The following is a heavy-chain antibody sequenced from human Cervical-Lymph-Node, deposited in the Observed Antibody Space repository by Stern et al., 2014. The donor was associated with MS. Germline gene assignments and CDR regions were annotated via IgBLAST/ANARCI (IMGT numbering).Heavy chain of an antibody. CDR3: AREWANSRTFDY. V-gene: IGHV3-30*01. CDR2: LSYDGTNK. CDR1: GFAFSDYA. J-gene: IGHJ4*02. D-gene: IGHD1-7*01. Sequence: VQLVESGGGVVQPGRSLRLYCAASGFAFSDYAMHWVRQAPGKGLEWLAVLSYDGTNKYYADSVQVQFTISRDNSKNTLYLQMNSLRGEDTAVYYCAREWANSRTFDYWGQGTLVTVSS.